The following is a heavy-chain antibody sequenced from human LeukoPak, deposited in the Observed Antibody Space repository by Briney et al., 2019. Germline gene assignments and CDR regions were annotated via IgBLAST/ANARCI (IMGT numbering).Heavy chain of an antibody. Sequence: SETLSLTCAVYGGSFSGYYWSWIRQPPGKGLEWIGEINHSGSTNYNPFLKSRVTISVDTSKNQFSLKLSSVTAADTAVYYCARDGGSGSAPWGQGTLVTVSS. J-gene: IGHJ5*02. CDR2: INHSGST. V-gene: IGHV4-34*01. CDR1: GGSFSGYY. CDR3: ARDGGSGSAP. D-gene: IGHD3-10*01.